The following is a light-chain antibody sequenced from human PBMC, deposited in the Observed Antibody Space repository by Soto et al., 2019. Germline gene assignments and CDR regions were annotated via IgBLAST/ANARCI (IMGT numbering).Light chain of an antibody. CDR1: QSIGSY. CDR2: DAS. CDR3: QQRSNWPPIT. V-gene: IGKV3-11*01. Sequence: EIVLTQSPATLSLSHGERATLSCRASQSIGSYLAWYQHKLGQPPRLLIYDASNRATGIPARFSGSGSGTDFTLTISSLEPEDFAVYYCQQRSNWPPITFGQGTRLEIK. J-gene: IGKJ5*01.